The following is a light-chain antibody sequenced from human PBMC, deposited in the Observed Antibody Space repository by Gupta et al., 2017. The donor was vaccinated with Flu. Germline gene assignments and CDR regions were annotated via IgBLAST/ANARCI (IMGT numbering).Light chain of an antibody. Sequence: LSLSPGERATLSCRASQSVSSSYLAWYQQKPGQAPRLLIYGASSRATGIPDRFSGSGSGTDFTLTISRLEPEDFAVYYCQQYGSSPPRYTFGQGTKLEIK. CDR2: GAS. V-gene: IGKV3-20*01. CDR1: QSVSSSY. CDR3: QQYGSSPPRYT. J-gene: IGKJ2*01.